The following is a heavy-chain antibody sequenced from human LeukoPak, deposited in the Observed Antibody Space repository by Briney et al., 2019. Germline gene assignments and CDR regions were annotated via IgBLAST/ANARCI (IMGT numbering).Heavy chain of an antibody. D-gene: IGHD1-7*01. CDR3: ARVGNFAFFDY. V-gene: IGHV4-38-2*02. CDR2: IYHSGST. CDR1: GYSISSGYY. Sequence: PSGTLSLTCTVSGYSISSGYYWGWIRQPPGKGLEWIGSIYHSGSTPYNPSLKSRVTISVDTSKNQFSLKLTSVTAADTAVYYCARVGNFAFFDYWGQGTLVTVSS. J-gene: IGHJ4*02.